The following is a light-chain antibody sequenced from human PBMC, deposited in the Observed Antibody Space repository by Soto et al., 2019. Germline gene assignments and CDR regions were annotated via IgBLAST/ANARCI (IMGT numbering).Light chain of an antibody. V-gene: IGKV3-11*01. CDR1: QSVSSY. J-gene: IGKJ4*01. Sequence: EIVLTQSPATLSLSPGERATLSCRASQSVSSYLAWYQQKPGQAPRLLIYDASNRATGIPARFSGSGSGPDFTLTISRLEPEDFAVYYCQQRSNWPPLTFGGGTKVEIK. CDR2: DAS. CDR3: QQRSNWPPLT.